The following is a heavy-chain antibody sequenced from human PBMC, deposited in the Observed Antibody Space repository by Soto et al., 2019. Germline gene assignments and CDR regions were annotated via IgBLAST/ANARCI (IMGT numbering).Heavy chain of an antibody. D-gene: IGHD3-3*01. Sequence: GSLRVSCAASGFTFSTYRINWVGPAPGKGLEWVSSISSGRSYIYYADSVKGRFTISRDNAKNSLDLQMNSLRAEDTAVYYCARSLRLLEWLKDPQYYFYGMDVWGQGTTVTVSS. CDR1: GFTFSTYR. CDR3: ARSLRLLEWLKDPQYYFYGMDV. V-gene: IGHV3-21*01. J-gene: IGHJ6*02. CDR2: ISSGRSYI.